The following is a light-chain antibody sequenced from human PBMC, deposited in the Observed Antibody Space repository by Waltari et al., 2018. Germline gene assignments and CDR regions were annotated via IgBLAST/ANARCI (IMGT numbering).Light chain of an antibody. CDR2: GAS. J-gene: IGKJ1*01. Sequence: EIVLPQSPGTLSLSPGERATLACRASQTVSRALAWYQQKPGQAPRLLIYGASNRATGIPDRFSGSGSGTDFSLTISSLEPEDFAVYYCQHYLRLPATFGQGTKVEIK. CDR1: QTVSRA. CDR3: QHYLRLPAT. V-gene: IGKV3-20*01.